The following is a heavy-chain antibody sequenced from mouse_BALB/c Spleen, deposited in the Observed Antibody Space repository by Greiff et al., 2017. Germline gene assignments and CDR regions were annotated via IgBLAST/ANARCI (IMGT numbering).Heavy chain of an antibody. Sequence: VQLQESGPELVKPGASVKISCKASGYAFSSSWMNWVKPRPGQGLEWIGRIYTGDGDTHYNGKFKGKATLTADTSSSTAYMQRSSLTSLDSEVYFCARGKVRRSAWFAYWGQGTLVTVSA. CDR2: IYTGDGDT. D-gene: IGHD2-14*01. J-gene: IGHJ3*01. CDR3: ARGKVRRSAWFAY. CDR1: GYAFSSSW. V-gene: IGHV1-82*01.